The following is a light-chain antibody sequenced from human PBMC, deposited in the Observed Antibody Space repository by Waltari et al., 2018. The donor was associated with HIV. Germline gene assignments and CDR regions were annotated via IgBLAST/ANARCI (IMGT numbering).Light chain of an antibody. CDR3: GTCDRALSGHYV. CDR1: SSNIGNNY. J-gene: IGLJ1*01. Sequence: QSVLTQPPSVSAAPGQKVTISCSGASSNIGNNYVAWYQQVPGTAPKLLIYENNKRPPGIPDRVSGSKSGPSATLDIAGLETGDESDYDCGTCDRALSGHYVFGTGTKVTVL. V-gene: IGLV1-51*01. CDR2: ENN.